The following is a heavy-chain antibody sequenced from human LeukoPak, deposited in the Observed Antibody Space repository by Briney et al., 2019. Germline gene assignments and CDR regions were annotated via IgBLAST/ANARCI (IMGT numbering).Heavy chain of an antibody. CDR2: TNTDGSDT. CDR3: ARNNWGIDD. J-gene: IGHJ4*02. V-gene: IGHV3-74*01. D-gene: IGHD7-27*01. CDR1: GFTFSNHC. Sequence: GGSLRLSCAASGFTFSNHCMHWVRQVSGKGLVLVSRTNTDGSDTSYADSVEGRFTISRDNARNTLYLQMNSLRPEDTAVYYCARNNWGIDDWGQGTLVTVSS.